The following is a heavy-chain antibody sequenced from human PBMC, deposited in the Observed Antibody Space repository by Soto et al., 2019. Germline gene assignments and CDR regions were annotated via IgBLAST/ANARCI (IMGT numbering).Heavy chain of an antibody. V-gene: IGHV4-31*03. CDR2: IYYSGST. D-gene: IGHD5-12*01. Sequence: SETLSLTCTVSGGSISSGGYYWSWIRQHPGKGLEWIGYIYYSGSTYYNPSLKSRVTISVDTSKNQFSLKLSSVTAADTAVYYCASKGIRGYSGYDFSFSSWGQGTLVTVSS. CDR1: GGSISSGGYY. CDR3: ASKGIRGYSGYDFSFSS. J-gene: IGHJ4*02.